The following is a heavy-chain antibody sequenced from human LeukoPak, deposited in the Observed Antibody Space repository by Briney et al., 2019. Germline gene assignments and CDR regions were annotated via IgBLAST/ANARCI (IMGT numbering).Heavy chain of an antibody. Sequence: PSETLSLTCTVSGGSISSYYWSWIRQPPGKGLEWIGYIYYSGSTNYNPSLKSRVTISVDTSKNQFSLKLSSVTAADTAVYYCARNYNWNYGFDPWGQGTLVTVSS. CDR1: GGSISSYY. V-gene: IGHV4-59*12. CDR3: ARNYNWNYGFDP. D-gene: IGHD1-7*01. J-gene: IGHJ5*02. CDR2: IYYSGST.